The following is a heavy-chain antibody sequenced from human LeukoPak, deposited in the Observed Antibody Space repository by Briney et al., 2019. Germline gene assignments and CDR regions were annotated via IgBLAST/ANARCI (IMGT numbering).Heavy chain of an antibody. D-gene: IGHD2-2*01. CDR3: ARGFHQLPVDY. CDR2: ISSSSSYI. V-gene: IGHV3-21*01. CDR1: GFTFSSYS. Sequence: PGGSLRLSCAASGFTFSSYSMNWVRQAPGKGLEWVSSISSSSSYIYYADSVKGRSTISRDNAKNSLYLQMNSLRAEDTAVYYCARGFHQLPVDYWGQGTLVTVSS. J-gene: IGHJ4*02.